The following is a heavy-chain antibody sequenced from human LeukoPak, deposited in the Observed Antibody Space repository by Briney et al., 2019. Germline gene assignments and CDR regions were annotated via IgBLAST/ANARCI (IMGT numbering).Heavy chain of an antibody. CDR1: GYTFTGYY. V-gene: IGHV1-2*06. CDR3: ARALVAGNWFDP. Sequence: ASVKVSCKASGYTFTGYYMHWVRQAPGQGVEWMGRINPNSGGTNYAQKFQGRVTMNRDTSISTAYMELSRLRSDDTAVYYCARALVAGNWFDPWGQGTLVTVSS. D-gene: IGHD6-19*01. CDR2: INPNSGGT. J-gene: IGHJ5*02.